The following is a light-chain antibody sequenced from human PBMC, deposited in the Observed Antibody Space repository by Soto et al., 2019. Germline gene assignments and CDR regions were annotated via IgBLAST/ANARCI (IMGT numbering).Light chain of an antibody. V-gene: IGKV3-20*01. CDR2: GAS. CDR1: QSVSSSY. J-gene: IGKJ1*01. Sequence: EIVLTQSPGTLSLSPGERATLCCRASQSVSSSYLAWYQQKPGQAPRLLIYGASSRATGIPDRFSGGGSGTDFTLTISRLEPEDFAVYYCQQYGSSPWTFGQGTKVEIK. CDR3: QQYGSSPWT.